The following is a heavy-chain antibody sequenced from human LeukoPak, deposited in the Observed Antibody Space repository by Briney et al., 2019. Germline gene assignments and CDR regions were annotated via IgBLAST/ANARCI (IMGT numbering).Heavy chain of an antibody. Sequence: SETLSLTCTVSGGSISSYYWSWIRQPPGKGLEWIGYIYYSGSTNYNPSLKSRVTISVDTSKNQFSLRLSSVTAADTAVYYCARQLRFPSTPFDYWGQGTLVTVSS. CDR1: GGSISSYY. J-gene: IGHJ4*02. V-gene: IGHV4-59*08. CDR2: IYYSGST. D-gene: IGHD3-3*01. CDR3: ARQLRFPSTPFDY.